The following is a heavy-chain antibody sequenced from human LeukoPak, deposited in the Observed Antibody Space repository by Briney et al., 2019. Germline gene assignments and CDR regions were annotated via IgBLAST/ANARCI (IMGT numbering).Heavy chain of an antibody. V-gene: IGHV3-30*04. Sequence: PGRSLRLSCAASGFTFRNYAMHWVRQAPGKGLEWVAVTAFDGSDKYYADSVKGRFTISRDNSKKTLYLVMNSLRAEDTAVYYCCLLPTMPPYYMDVWGKGTTVTISS. CDR1: GFTFRNYA. D-gene: IGHD2-2*01. CDR3: CLLPTMPPYYMDV. J-gene: IGHJ6*03. CDR2: TAFDGSDK.